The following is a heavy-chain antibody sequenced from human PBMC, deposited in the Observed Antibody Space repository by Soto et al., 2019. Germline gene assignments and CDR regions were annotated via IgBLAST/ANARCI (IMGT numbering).Heavy chain of an antibody. D-gene: IGHD3-22*01. Sequence: QVQLVESGGGVVQPGRSLRLSCVGSGFTFTRFAMHWVRQAPGKGLEWVAVAPHEGGKEQYADSVKGRFAISRDNSKNTLYLQMNSLTVEDTAMYYCATGEAHYYDTSHYWGQGAEVTVSS. CDR1: GFTFTRFA. CDR2: APHEGGKE. J-gene: IGHJ4*02. V-gene: IGHV3-30*09. CDR3: ATGEAHYYDTSHY.